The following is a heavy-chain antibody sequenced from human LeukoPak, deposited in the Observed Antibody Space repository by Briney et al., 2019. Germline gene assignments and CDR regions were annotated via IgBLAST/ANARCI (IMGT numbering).Heavy chain of an antibody. CDR1: GYTFTGYY. CDR3: ARGGEGIAVTDAFDI. Sequence: GASVKVSCKASGYTFTGYYMHWVRQAPGQGLEWMGWINPNSGGTNYAQKFQGRVTMTRDTSISTAYMELSRLRSDDTAVYYCARGGEGIAVTDAFDIWGQGTMVTVSS. V-gene: IGHV1-2*02. J-gene: IGHJ3*02. CDR2: INPNSGGT. D-gene: IGHD6-19*01.